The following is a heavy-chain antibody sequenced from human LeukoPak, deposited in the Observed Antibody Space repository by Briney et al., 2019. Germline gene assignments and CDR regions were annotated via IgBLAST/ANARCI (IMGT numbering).Heavy chain of an antibody. CDR3: ASNAKYYYGSGSRYYYYGMDV. CDR1: GGSFSGYY. V-gene: IGHV4-34*01. D-gene: IGHD3-10*01. J-gene: IGHJ6*04. Sequence: PSEILSLTCAVYGGSFSGYYWSWIRQPPGKGLEWIGEINHSGSTNYNPSLKSRVTISVDTSKNQFSLKLSSVTAADTAVYYCASNAKYYYGSGSRYYYYGMDVWGKGTTVTVSS. CDR2: INHSGST.